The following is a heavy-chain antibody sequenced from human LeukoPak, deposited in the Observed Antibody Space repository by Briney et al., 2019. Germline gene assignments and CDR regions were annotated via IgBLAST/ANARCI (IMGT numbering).Heavy chain of an antibody. V-gene: IGHV3-21*01. CDR2: ISSSSRYI. Sequence: SCKASGGTFSSYAISWVRQAPGKGLEWVSSISSSSRYIYYADSVKGRFTISRDNAKNSLYLQMNSLRAEDTAVYYCVRRTDYGGNSGAFDIWGQGTMVTVSS. D-gene: IGHD4-23*01. CDR3: VRRTDYGGNSGAFDI. J-gene: IGHJ3*02. CDR1: GGTFSSYA.